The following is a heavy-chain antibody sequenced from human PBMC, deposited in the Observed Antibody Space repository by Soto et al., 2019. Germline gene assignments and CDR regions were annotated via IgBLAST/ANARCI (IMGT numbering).Heavy chain of an antibody. Sequence: QVQLVQSGAEVKKPGSSVKVSCKASGGTFRSYAISWVRQAPGQGPEWMGGLFPSFGTPKYAQKFQGRVTITADESTRTDYMELNTLRSEDTAVYYCARDAHGYPLPQVAFDIWGQGTMVTVSS. CDR1: GGTFRSYA. CDR2: LFPSFGTP. D-gene: IGHD6-25*01. CDR3: ARDAHGYPLPQVAFDI. J-gene: IGHJ3*02. V-gene: IGHV1-69*01.